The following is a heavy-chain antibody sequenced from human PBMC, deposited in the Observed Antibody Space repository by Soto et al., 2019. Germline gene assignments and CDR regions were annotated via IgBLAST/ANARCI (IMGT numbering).Heavy chain of an antibody. CDR1: GYPFATYA. V-gene: IGHV1-18*04. CDR3: ARVKAGAWAWFDV. Sequence: VASVKVSCKTSGYPFATYAITWVRQAPGQGLEWMGWIDTYNGNTKSAQKFQGRVTMTRDSSTTTAYMELRSLRYDDTALYYCARVKAGAWAWFDVWGQGTLVTVSS. J-gene: IGHJ5*02. CDR2: IDTYNGNT. D-gene: IGHD1-26*01.